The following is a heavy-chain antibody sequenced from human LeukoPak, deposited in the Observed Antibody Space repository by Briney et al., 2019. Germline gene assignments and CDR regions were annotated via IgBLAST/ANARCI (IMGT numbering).Heavy chain of an antibody. CDR3: AKMDITMIRGVIAPSFDY. Sequence: PGGSLRLSCAAPGFTFSSYAMSWGRQAPGKGLEWGSAICDGGGTTYYADSVKGRFTISRDNSKNTLYLQMNSLRAEDTAVYYCAKMDITMIRGVIAPSFDYWGQGTLVTVSS. D-gene: IGHD3-10*01. V-gene: IGHV3-23*01. CDR1: GFTFSSYA. J-gene: IGHJ4*02. CDR2: ICDGGGTT.